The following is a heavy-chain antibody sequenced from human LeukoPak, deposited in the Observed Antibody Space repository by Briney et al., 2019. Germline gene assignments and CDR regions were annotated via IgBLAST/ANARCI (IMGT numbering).Heavy chain of an antibody. CDR1: GLTVSSNY. CDR2: IYSGGST. V-gene: IGHV3-53*01. D-gene: IGHD1-26*01. Sequence: GGSLRLSCAASGLTVSSNYMSWVRQAPGKGLEWVSVIYSGGSTYYADSVKGRFTISRDNSKNTLYLQMNSLRAEDTAVYYCARGPRGSYSVDYWGQGTLVTVSS. J-gene: IGHJ4*02. CDR3: ARGPRGSYSVDY.